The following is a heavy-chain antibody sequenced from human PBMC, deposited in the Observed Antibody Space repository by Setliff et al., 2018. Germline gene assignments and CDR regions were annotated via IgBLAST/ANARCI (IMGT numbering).Heavy chain of an antibody. D-gene: IGHD5-12*01. CDR1: GYTFITYG. CDR3: ARCLPFLSGYDRGAFDN. Sequence: ASVKVSCKASGYTFITYGINWVRQAPGQGLEWVGWISAYNGDTNYAQKFQGRVTMTTDTSTSTAYMDLRSLTSDDTAVYYCARCLPFLSGYDRGAFDNWGQGTRVTVSS. V-gene: IGHV1-18*01. J-gene: IGHJ4*02. CDR2: ISAYNGDT.